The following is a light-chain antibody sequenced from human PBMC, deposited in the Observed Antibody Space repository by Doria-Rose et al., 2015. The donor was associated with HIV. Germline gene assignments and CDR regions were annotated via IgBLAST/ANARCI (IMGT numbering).Light chain of an antibody. CDR3: QQYYDTPS. V-gene: IGKV4-1*01. CDR1: QSLLYTSKNY. J-gene: IGKJ3*01. Sequence: TQSPESLGMSLGERATLNCKSNQSLLYTSKNYLAWYQQKPVQPPNLLIYWASTRQSGVPARFSGSGSGTDFTLTISSLEAEDVAVYYCQQYYDTPSFGPGTTVDIK. CDR2: WAS.